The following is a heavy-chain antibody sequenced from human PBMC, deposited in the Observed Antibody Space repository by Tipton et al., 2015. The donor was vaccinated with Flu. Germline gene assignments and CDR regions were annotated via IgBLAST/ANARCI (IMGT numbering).Heavy chain of an antibody. Sequence: QVQLVQSGAEVNNPGASMKVSCRTSGYIFSAYGISWVRQAPGQGPEWLGYMSGYNVNTKYAQKFQGRITMVADTSTNTAYMELGSLRPDDTAIYYCARAGLQGDAFDVWGQGTMATVSS. CDR2: MSGYNVNT. CDR3: ARAGLQGDAFDV. CDR1: GYIFSAYG. D-gene: IGHD3/OR15-3a*01. J-gene: IGHJ3*01. V-gene: IGHV1-18*01.